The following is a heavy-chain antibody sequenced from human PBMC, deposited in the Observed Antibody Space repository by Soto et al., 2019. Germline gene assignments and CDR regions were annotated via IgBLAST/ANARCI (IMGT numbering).Heavy chain of an antibody. CDR3: TRANWYSEY. V-gene: IGHV4-59*11. CDR1: GGSISNHY. CDR2: IYYNGTT. D-gene: IGHD7-27*01. J-gene: IGHJ4*02. Sequence: QVQLQESGPGLVKPSETLSLTCRFSGGSISNHYWSWIRQPPGKGLEWIGYIYYNGTTNYNPSLKSRVTMSVDTSRNQISLKLTTVTAADTAVYYCTRANWYSEYWGQGTLVTVSS.